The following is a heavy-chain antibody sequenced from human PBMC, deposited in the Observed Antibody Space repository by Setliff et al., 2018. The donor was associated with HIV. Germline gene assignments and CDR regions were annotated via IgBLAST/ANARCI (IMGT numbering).Heavy chain of an antibody. D-gene: IGHD6-6*01. V-gene: IGHV4-34*09. Sequence: PSVTLSLTCAVYGGSFSGYYWSWIRQPPGKGLEWIGEINHSGSTNYNPSLKSRLTISVDTSSNQFSLKLNSVTAADTAIYYCARSSRSSPFWFDYWGLGTLVTVSS. CDR2: INHSGST. J-gene: IGHJ4*01. CDR1: GGSFSGYY. CDR3: ARSSRSSPFWFDY.